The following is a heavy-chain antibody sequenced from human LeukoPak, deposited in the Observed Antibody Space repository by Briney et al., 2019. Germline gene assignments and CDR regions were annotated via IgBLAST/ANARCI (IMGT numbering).Heavy chain of an antibody. CDR3: ARGTHIVVVTGGFDY. D-gene: IGHD2-21*02. CDR1: GFTFSSYA. CDR2: ISYDGSNK. Sequence: GGSLGLSCAASGFTFSSYAMHWVRQAPGKGLEWVAVISYDGSNKYYADSVKGRFTISRDNSKNTLYLQMNSLRAEDTAVYYCARGTHIVVVTGGFDYWGQGTLVTVSS. J-gene: IGHJ4*02. V-gene: IGHV3-30*04.